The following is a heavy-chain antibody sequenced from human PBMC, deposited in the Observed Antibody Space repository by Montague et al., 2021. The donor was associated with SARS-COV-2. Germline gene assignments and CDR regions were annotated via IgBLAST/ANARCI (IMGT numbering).Heavy chain of an antibody. Sequence: TRSPTCTVSGGSISSGGYYWSWIRRHPGKGLEWIGYIYYSGSTYYXPSLKSRVTISVDTSKNQFSLKMSSVTAADTAVYYCARSPEPMIILIITSLNWYFDLWGRGTLVTVSS. CDR1: GGSISSGGYY. CDR2: IYYSGST. CDR3: ARSPEPMIILIITSLNWYFDL. D-gene: IGHD3-22*01. V-gene: IGHV4-31*03. J-gene: IGHJ2*01.